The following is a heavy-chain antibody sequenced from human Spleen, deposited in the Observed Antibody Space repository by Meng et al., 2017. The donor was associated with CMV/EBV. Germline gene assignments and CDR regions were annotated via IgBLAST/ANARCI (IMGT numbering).Heavy chain of an antibody. CDR3: ASGLIVVVPALGYGMDV. Sequence: ASVKVSCKASGYTFTSYYMHWVRQAPGQGLEWMGMIKPRGGSTSYAQKFQGRVTLTRDTSTNTVYMDLSSLRSEDTAVYYCASGLIVVVPALGYGMDVWGQGTTVIVSS. J-gene: IGHJ6*02. CDR1: GYTFTSYY. CDR2: IKPRGGST. V-gene: IGHV1-46*01. D-gene: IGHD2-2*01.